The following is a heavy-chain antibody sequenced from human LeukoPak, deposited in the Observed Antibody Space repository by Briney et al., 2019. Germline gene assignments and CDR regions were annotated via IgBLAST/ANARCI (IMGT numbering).Heavy chain of an antibody. CDR1: GFTFDSYW. CDR2: VDSDGTST. CDR3: ARGSASQAY. Sequence: GGSLRLPCAASGFTFDSYWMHWVRQAPGKGLVWVSRVDSDGTSTTYADSVKGRFTTSRDNAKNILYLQMDSLRDEDTAVYYCARGSASQAYWGQGTLVTVSS. V-gene: IGHV3-74*03. J-gene: IGHJ4*02. D-gene: IGHD2-15*01.